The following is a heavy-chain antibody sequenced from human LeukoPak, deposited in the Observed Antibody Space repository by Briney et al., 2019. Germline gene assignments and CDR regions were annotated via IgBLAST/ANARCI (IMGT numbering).Heavy chain of an antibody. J-gene: IGHJ4*02. D-gene: IGHD3-3*01. CDR3: ARDRAWNYFDY. CDR2: TLYDGSRK. V-gene: IGHV3-30*02. CDR1: GFIFGSYV. Sequence: PGGSLGLSCAGSGFIFGSYVMSWVRQTPGMGLQWVALTLYDGSRKYYEDSVKGRFIISRDNSENTLYLQMDSLRVEDTAIYYCARDRAWNYFDYWGQGTLVTVSS.